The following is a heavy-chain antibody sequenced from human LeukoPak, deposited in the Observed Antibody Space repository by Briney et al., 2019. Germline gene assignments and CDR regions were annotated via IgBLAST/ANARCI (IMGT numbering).Heavy chain of an antibody. CDR1: GGSISSGGYY. D-gene: IGHD3-10*01. CDR2: IYYSGST. Sequence: SGTLSLTCTVSGGSISSGGYYWSWIRQHPGKGLEWIGYIYYSGSTYYKPSLKSRVTISVDTSKNQFSLKLSSVTAADTAVYYCARVATYYYGSGSYYNYYYGMDVWGKGTTVTVSS. V-gene: IGHV4-31*03. CDR3: ARVATYYYGSGSYYNYYYGMDV. J-gene: IGHJ6*04.